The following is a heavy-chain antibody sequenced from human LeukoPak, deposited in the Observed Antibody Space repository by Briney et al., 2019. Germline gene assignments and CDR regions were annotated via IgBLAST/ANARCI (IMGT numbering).Heavy chain of an antibody. CDR1: GFTFSSYG. CDR2: FSGSGGTT. V-gene: IGHV3-23*01. Sequence: GGSLRLSCAASGFTFSSYGMSWVRQAPGKGLEWVSSFSGSGGTTYYADSVKGRFTISRDNSKNTLYLQMNSLRVEDTAVYYCAREGCSGTSCYGVDAFDIWGQGTKVTVSS. D-gene: IGHD2-15*01. CDR3: AREGCSGTSCYGVDAFDI. J-gene: IGHJ3*02.